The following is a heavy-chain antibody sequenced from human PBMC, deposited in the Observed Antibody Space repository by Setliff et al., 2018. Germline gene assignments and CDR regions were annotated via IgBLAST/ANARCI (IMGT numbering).Heavy chain of an antibody. V-gene: IGHV3-23*01. CDR2: ISGSGDNT. D-gene: IGHD5-18*01. CDR1: GFTFSTYA. CDR3: AKLVWLTTWYYMDV. Sequence: GGSLRLSCAASGFTFSTYALSWVRQAPGKGLEWVSCISGSGDNTHYADSVKGRFTISRDNVKNSLYLQMNSLRAEDTAVYYCAKLVWLTTWYYMDVWGKGTTVTVSS. J-gene: IGHJ6*03.